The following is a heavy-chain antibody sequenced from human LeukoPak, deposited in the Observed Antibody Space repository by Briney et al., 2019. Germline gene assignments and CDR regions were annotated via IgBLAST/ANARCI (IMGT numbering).Heavy chain of an antibody. CDR2: ISSSGSTI. D-gene: IGHD3-10*02. CDR3: AELGITMIGGV. CDR1: GFTFSSYE. V-gene: IGHV3-48*03. Sequence: GGSLRLSCAASGFTFSSYEMNWVRQAPGKGLEWVSYISSSGSTIYYADSEKGRFTISRDNAKNSLYLQMSSLRAEDTAVYYCAELGITMIGGVWGKGTTVTISS. J-gene: IGHJ6*04.